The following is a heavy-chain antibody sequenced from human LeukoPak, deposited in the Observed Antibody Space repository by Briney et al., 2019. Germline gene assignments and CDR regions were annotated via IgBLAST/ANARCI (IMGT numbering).Heavy chain of an antibody. V-gene: IGHV3-30*02. CDR2: IRYDGSNK. J-gene: IGHJ6*03. CDR1: GFTFSSYG. Sequence: GGSLRPSCAASGFTFSSYGMHWVRQAPGKGLEWVAFIRYDGSNKYYADSVKGRFTISRDNSKNTLYLQMNSLRAEDTAVYYCAKVYSSRWYYYMDVWGKGTTVTVSS. CDR3: AKVYSSRWYYYMDV. D-gene: IGHD6-19*01.